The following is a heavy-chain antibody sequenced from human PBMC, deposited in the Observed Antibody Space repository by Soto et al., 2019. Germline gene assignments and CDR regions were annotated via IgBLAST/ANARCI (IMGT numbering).Heavy chain of an antibody. CDR2: ISYDGSNK. Sequence: QVQLVESGGGVVQPGRSLRLSCAASGFTFSSYAMHWVRQAPGKGLEWVAVISYDGSNKYYADSVKGRFTISRDNSKNTLYLQMNSLRAEDTAVYYCARGRITLGIAVAGQFAYWGQGTLVTVSS. J-gene: IGHJ4*02. D-gene: IGHD6-19*01. V-gene: IGHV3-30-3*01. CDR1: GFTFSSYA. CDR3: ARGRITLGIAVAGQFAY.